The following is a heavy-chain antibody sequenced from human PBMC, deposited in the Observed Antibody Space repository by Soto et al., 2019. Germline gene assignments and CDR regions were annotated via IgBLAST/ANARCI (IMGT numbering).Heavy chain of an antibody. CDR1: GGSISKFY. CDR2: VYATGTT. CDR3: VRDGSKSLRDWFDP. Sequence: SETLSLTCNVSGGSISKFYWAWIRKTAGNGLEWMGRVYATGTTNYNPSFRSRVAMSVDISKKKFSLRLRSVTGADSGVYYCVRDGSKSLRDWFDPWGQGRLVTVSS. J-gene: IGHJ5*02. V-gene: IGHV4-4*07.